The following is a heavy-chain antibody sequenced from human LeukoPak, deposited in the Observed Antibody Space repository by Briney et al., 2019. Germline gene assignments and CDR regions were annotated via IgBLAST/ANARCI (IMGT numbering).Heavy chain of an antibody. V-gene: IGHV4-38-2*02. CDR1: GYSISSGYY. Sequence: SETLSLTCTVSGYSISSGYYWGWIRQPPGKGLEWIASIYHSGSIYHNPSLKSRVTISVDTSKNQFSLKLSSVTAADTAVYYCARGGIIVGVDYWGLGTLVTVSS. CDR2: IYHSGSI. J-gene: IGHJ4*02. CDR3: ARGGIIVGVDY. D-gene: IGHD1-26*01.